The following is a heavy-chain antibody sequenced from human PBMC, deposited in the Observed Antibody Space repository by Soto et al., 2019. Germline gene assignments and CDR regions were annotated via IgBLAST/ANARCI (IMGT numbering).Heavy chain of an antibody. V-gene: IGHV3-30*18. CDR2: ISYDGSNK. CDR3: AKGSPRDGMDV. Sequence: GGSLRLSCAASGFTFSSYGMHWVRQAPGKGLEWVAVISYDGSNKYYADSVKGRFTISRDNSKNTLYLQMNSLRAEDTAVYYCAKGSPRDGMDVWGQGTTVTVSS. CDR1: GFTFSSYG. J-gene: IGHJ6*02. D-gene: IGHD2-15*01.